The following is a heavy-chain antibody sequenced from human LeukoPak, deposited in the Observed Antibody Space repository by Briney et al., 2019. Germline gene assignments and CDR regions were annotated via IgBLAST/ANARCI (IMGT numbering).Heavy chain of an antibody. Sequence: GGSLRLSCAASGFTFRGFAMTWVRQAQGKGLEWVSGISDSGGSTYYADSVKGRFTISRDNSKNTLYLQMNSLRAEDTAVYYCAKTMGAIDHDYWGQGTLVTVSS. CDR2: ISDSGGST. D-gene: IGHD1-26*01. V-gene: IGHV3-23*01. CDR3: AKTMGAIDHDY. J-gene: IGHJ4*02. CDR1: GFTFRGFA.